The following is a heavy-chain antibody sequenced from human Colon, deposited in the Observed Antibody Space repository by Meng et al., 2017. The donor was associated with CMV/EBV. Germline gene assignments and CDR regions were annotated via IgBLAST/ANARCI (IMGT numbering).Heavy chain of an antibody. Sequence: SVKVSCKASGYIFTSYAISWVRQAPGQGLEWMGGIIPIFGTANYAQKFQGRVTITTDESTSTAYMELSSLRSEDTAVYYCARASIAARLFAWFDPWGQGTLVTVSS. CDR1: GYIFTSYA. CDR2: IIPIFGTA. J-gene: IGHJ5*02. D-gene: IGHD6-6*01. CDR3: ARASIAARLFAWFDP. V-gene: IGHV1-69*05.